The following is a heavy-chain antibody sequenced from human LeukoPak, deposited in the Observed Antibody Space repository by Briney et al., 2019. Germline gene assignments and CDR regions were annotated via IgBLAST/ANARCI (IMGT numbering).Heavy chain of an antibody. Sequence: KPGGSLTLSCAASGFTFSSYSMNWVRQAPGKGLEWVSSMSVSSGLIYYADSAKGRFTISRDNAKSSLYLQMNRLRVEDTAVYYCAREFAGSASGARYWGQGTLVTVSS. V-gene: IGHV3-21*01. CDR3: AREFAGSASGARY. CDR2: MSVSSGLI. J-gene: IGHJ4*02. D-gene: IGHD1-26*01. CDR1: GFTFSSYS.